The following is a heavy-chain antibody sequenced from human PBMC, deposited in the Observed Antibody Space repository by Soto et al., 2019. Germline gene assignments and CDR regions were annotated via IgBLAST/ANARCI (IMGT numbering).Heavy chain of an antibody. Sequence: EVQLVESGGGLVQPGGSLRLSCAASGFTFSSYWMSWVRQAPGKGLEWVANIKQDGSEKYYVDSVKGRFTISRDNAKISLYLQMNSLRAEDTAVYYCASGYYYDSSGGFDYWGQGTLVTVSS. V-gene: IGHV3-7*03. CDR3: ASGYYYDSSGGFDY. CDR1: GFTFSSYW. D-gene: IGHD3-22*01. J-gene: IGHJ4*02. CDR2: IKQDGSEK.